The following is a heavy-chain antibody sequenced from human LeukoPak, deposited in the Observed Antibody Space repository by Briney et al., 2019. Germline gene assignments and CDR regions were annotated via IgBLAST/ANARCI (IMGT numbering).Heavy chain of an antibody. D-gene: IGHD1-26*01. V-gene: IGHV1-46*01. J-gene: IGHJ4*02. Sequence: ASVKVSCTASGYTFTNYHMHWVRQAPGQGLEWMGIINPSGGSTTYTQKFQGRVTMTRDTSTSTVYMELSSLRSEDTAVYYCARNLGGTYPDWGQGTLVTVSS. CDR3: ARNLGGTYPD. CDR1: GYTFTNYH. CDR2: INPSGGST.